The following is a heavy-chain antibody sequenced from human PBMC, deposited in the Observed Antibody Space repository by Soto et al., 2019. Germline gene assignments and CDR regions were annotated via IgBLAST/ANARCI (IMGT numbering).Heavy chain of an antibody. D-gene: IGHD4-17*01. V-gene: IGHV3-7*01. CDR1: GFTFSGSW. Sequence: GSLRLSCAASGFTFSGSWMAWVRQIPGKGLEWVADMNEDGSIKDYVDSVKGRFTISRDNAKNSLYLQMSSLRVDDTAIYYCTRDPGNGALDYWGQGNMVTVSS. CDR3: TRDPGNGALDY. J-gene: IGHJ4*02. CDR2: MNEDGSIK.